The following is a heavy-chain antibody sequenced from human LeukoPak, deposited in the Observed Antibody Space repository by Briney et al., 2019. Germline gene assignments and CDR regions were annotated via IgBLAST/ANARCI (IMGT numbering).Heavy chain of an antibody. CDR2: IYYSGST. J-gene: IGHJ4*02. CDR3: ASGLCSSTSCSDY. V-gene: IGHV4-30-4*08. CDR1: GGSISSGDYY. Sequence: SETLSLTXTVSGGSISSGDYYSSWIRQPPGKGLQWIGYIYYSGSTYYNPSLKSRVTISVDTSKNQFSLKLSSVTAADTAVYYCASGLCSSTSCSDYWGQGTLVTVSS. D-gene: IGHD2-2*01.